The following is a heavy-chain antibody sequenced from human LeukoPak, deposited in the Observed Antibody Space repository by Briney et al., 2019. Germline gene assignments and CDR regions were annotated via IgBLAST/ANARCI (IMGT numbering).Heavy chain of an antibody. Sequence: ASVKVSCKASGYTFTGYYMDWVRQAPGQGVEWMGWINPNSGGTNYAQKFQGRVTMTRDTSISTAYMELSRLRSDDTAVYYCARAIVVVPASGFDPWGQGTLVTVSS. D-gene: IGHD2-2*01. CDR3: ARAIVVVPASGFDP. J-gene: IGHJ5*02. CDR2: INPNSGGT. CDR1: GYTFTGYY. V-gene: IGHV1-2*02.